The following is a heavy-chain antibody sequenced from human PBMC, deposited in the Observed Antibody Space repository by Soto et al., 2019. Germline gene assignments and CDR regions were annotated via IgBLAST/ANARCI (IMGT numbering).Heavy chain of an antibody. CDR3: AKVTGYCSSSSCRRDHYYYYGMDV. D-gene: IGHD2-2*01. J-gene: IGHJ6*02. CDR1: GFTFSNYG. CDR2: ISYDGSDK. Sequence: GGSLRLSCAASGFTFSNYGMHWVRQAPGKGLEWVAVISYDGSDKYYADSVKGRFSISRDNSKNTLYLQMNSLRAEDTAVYYCAKVTGYCSSSSCRRDHYYYYGMDVWGQVPTGTVSS. V-gene: IGHV3-30*18.